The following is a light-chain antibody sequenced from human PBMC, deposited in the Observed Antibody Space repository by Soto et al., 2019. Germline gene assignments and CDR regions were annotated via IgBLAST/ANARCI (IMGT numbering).Light chain of an antibody. V-gene: IGLV2-14*03. Sequence: SVLTQPASVSGSPGQSITISCSGTSSDIGSYNHVAWYQQFPGKSPKLMIYAVSDRPSGVSGRFSGSKSGITASLTISGLQTEDEADYYCISYTDRQSYLFGTGTKVTVL. J-gene: IGLJ1*01. CDR1: SSDIGSYNH. CDR2: AVS. CDR3: ISYTDRQSYL.